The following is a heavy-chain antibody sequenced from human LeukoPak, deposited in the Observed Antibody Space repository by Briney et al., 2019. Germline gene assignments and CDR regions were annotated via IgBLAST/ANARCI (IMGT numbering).Heavy chain of an antibody. D-gene: IGHD3-22*01. CDR1: GFTFSSYW. CDR2: ISGSGHYT. Sequence: GGSLRLSCAASGFTFSSYWMSWVRQAPGKAPEWVGSISGSGHYTFHTDSVEGRFTLSRDNPKNTLYLQMTSLRVEDTAFYYCAKKDHSGSEFVLIPYYFDTWGQGTLVTVSS. J-gene: IGHJ4*02. CDR3: AKKDHSGSEFVLIPYYFDT. V-gene: IGHV3-23*01.